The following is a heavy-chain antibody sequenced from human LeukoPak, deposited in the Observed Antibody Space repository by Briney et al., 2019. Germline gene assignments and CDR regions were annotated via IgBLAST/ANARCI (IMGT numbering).Heavy chain of an antibody. V-gene: IGHV3-33*01. D-gene: IGHD2-2*02. CDR1: GFTFSSYC. CDR2: IWYDGSNK. Sequence: ARSLRLSCAASGFTFSSYCMHWVRQAPGKGLERVAVIWYDGSNKYYADSVKGRFTISRDTSKNTLYLQMTRLRGEVTAVYYRAREGGGIVVVPAARPLTDYYYYGMDVWGQGTTVTVSS. CDR3: AREGGGIVVVPAARPLTDYYYYGMDV. J-gene: IGHJ6*02.